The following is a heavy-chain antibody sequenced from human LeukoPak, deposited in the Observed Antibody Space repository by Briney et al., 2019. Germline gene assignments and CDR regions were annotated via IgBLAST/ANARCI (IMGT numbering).Heavy chain of an antibody. D-gene: IGHD3-22*01. Sequence: SETLSLTCTVSGGSMSSYYWSWTRQPPGKGPEWIGYISYSGSTNYNPSLKSRVTISVDTSKNHFSLKLSSVTAADTAVYYCARDRRYYDTSGTVYYDAMDVWGQGTTVTVSS. V-gene: IGHV4-59*01. J-gene: IGHJ6*02. CDR2: ISYSGST. CDR1: GGSMSSYY. CDR3: ARDRRYYDTSGTVYYDAMDV.